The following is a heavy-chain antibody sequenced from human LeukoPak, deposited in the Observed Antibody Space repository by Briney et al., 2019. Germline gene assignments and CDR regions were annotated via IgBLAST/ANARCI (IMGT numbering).Heavy chain of an antibody. CDR2: IIPIFGTA. CDR1: GYTFTSYG. J-gene: IGHJ3*02. CDR3: ARARWSPTAPSAFDI. D-gene: IGHD1-26*01. V-gene: IGHV1-69*06. Sequence: TSVKVSCKASGYTFTSYGINWVRQAPGQGLEWMGGIIPIFGTANYAQKFQGRVTITADKSTSTAYMELSSLRSEDTAVYYCARARWSPTAPSAFDIWGQGTMVTVSS.